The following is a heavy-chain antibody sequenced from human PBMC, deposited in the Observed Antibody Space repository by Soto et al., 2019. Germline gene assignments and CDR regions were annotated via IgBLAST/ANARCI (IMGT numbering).Heavy chain of an antibody. CDR2: ITSSSSQI. D-gene: IGHD4-4*01. J-gene: IGHJ4*02. CDR3: ARAPNPYSGTYYFDY. Sequence: EVQLVESGGGLVKPGGSLRLSCVDSGFTFSTYSMNWVRQAPGKGLEWVSSITSSSSQIYYADSVKGRFSTSGDKARISRCLQMNNLRAEDTAVYYCARAPNPYSGTYYFDYRGQGAPVTVSS. CDR1: GFTFSTYS. V-gene: IGHV3-21*01.